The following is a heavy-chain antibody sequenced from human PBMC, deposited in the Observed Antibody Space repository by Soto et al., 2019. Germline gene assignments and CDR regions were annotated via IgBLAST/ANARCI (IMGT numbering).Heavy chain of an antibody. J-gene: IGHJ5*02. Sequence: SETLSLTCTVSGGSISSYYWSWIRQPPGKGLEWIGYIYYSGSTNYNPSLKSRVTISVDTSKNQFSLKLSSVTAADTAVYYCARELEAAGRFDTWGQGTLVTVSS. CDR1: GGSISSYY. D-gene: IGHD6-13*01. CDR2: IYYSGST. V-gene: IGHV4-59*01. CDR3: ARELEAAGRFDT.